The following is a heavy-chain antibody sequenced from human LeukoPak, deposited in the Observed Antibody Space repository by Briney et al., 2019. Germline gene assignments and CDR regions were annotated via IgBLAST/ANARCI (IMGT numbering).Heavy chain of an antibody. V-gene: IGHV4-59*11. J-gene: IGHJ6*03. CDR1: GGSISSHY. CDR3: ARSTSQGYDFWSGYYYYYYMDV. Sequence: SETLSLTCTVSGGSISSHYWSWIRQPPGKGLEWIGYIYYSGSTNYNPSLKSRVTMSVDTSKNQFSLKLSSVTAADAAVYYCARSTSQGYDFWSGYYYYYYMDVWGKGTTVTVSS. D-gene: IGHD3-3*01. CDR2: IYYSGST.